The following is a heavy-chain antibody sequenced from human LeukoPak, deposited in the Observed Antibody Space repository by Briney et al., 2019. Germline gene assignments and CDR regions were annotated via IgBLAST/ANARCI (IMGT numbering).Heavy chain of an antibody. CDR3: ATVGLDTFEN. D-gene: IGHD1-1*01. Sequence: ASVKVSCKASGYTFTNYDINWVRQATGQGLEWIGWMNTDSGNTGSAQKFQGRVTITRNTAISTAYMELTSLRSDDTAVYYCATVGLDTFENWGQGTLVTVSS. CDR2: MNTDSGNT. J-gene: IGHJ4*02. CDR1: GYTFTNYD. V-gene: IGHV1-8*03.